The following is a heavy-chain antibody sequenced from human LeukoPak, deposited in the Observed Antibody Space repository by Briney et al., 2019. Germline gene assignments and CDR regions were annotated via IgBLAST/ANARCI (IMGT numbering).Heavy chain of an antibody. Sequence: PSETLSLTCAVSGGSINSHYWGWIRQPPGKGLQWTGDICYTGKNNYNPSLKSRVTISLDTSKDHLSLNLTSVVAADTAIYYCVRRDTGWNYFDYWGQGILVTVSS. V-gene: IGHV4-59*08. J-gene: IGHJ4*02. CDR1: GGSINSHY. CDR3: VRRDTGWNYFDY. D-gene: IGHD6-19*01. CDR2: ICYTGKN.